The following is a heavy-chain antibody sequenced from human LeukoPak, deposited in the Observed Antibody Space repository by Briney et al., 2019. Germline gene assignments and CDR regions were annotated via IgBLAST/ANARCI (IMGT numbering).Heavy chain of an antibody. V-gene: IGHV3-48*03. CDR2: ISSGGSTI. CDR3: ANRHGSGSYYKPFDY. Sequence: GGSLRLSCAASGFTFSSYEMNWVRQAPGKGLEWVSYISSGGSTIYYADSVKGRFTISRDNAKNTLYLQMNSLRAEDTAIYYCANRHGSGSYYKPFDYWGQGTLVTVSS. CDR1: GFTFSSYE. D-gene: IGHD3-10*01. J-gene: IGHJ4*02.